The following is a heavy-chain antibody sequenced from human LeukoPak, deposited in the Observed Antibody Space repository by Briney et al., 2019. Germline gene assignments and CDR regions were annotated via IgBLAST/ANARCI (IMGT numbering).Heavy chain of an antibody. J-gene: IGHJ4*02. CDR1: GYSLSSGFF. D-gene: IGHD5-12*01. Sequence: SQTLSLTCTVSGYSLSSGFFCDWIRQSPGKGLEWIGSFSHRGGSYHNPSLKSRVTISVDTSKNQFSLKLNSVTAADTAVYYCARDLGYSGYDPYYFDHWGQGTLVTVSS. CDR2: FSHRGGS. CDR3: ARDLGYSGYDPYYFDH. V-gene: IGHV4-38-2*02.